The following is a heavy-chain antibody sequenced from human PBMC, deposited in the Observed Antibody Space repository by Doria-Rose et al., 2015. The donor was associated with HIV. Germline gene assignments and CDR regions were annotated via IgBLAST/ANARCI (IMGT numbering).Heavy chain of an antibody. V-gene: IGHV2-26*01. CDR2: IFSDDER. D-gene: IGHD6-13*01. Sequence: QITLKESGPVLVKPTETLTLTCTVSGVSLSSPGMGVSWIRQPPGKALEWLANIFSDDERSYKTSLKSRLTIPRGTSKSQVVPTMTDMDPVDTATYYCARIKSSRWYHKYYFDFWGQGTLVIVSA. CDR1: GVSLSSPGMG. CDR3: ARIKSSRWYHKYYFDF. J-gene: IGHJ4*02.